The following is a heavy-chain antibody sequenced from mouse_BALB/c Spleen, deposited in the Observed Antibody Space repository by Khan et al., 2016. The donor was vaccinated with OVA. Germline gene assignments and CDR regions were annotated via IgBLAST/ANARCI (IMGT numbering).Heavy chain of an antibody. CDR3: TRGGYSSFAY. V-gene: IGHV1-5*01. CDR2: IYPGNSET. CDR1: GYSFTNYL. J-gene: IGHJ3*01. D-gene: IGHD2-12*01. Sequence: EVQLQQSGTVLARPGSSVKMSCKTSGYSFTNYLIHWVKQRPGQGLEWIGDIYPGNSETTYNQKFKDKAKLTADTSASTAYMELSSLTNEDGAVYYSTRGGYSSFAYWGQGTLVTVSA.